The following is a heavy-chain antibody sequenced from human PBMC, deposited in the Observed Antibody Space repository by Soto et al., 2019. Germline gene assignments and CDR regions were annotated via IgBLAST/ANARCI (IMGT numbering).Heavy chain of an antibody. CDR1: GFVFSDYG. Sequence: KLVESGGGVVQPGRSLRLSCAASGFVFSDYGMHWVRQAPGKGLEWVALITNDGNNEFYRESVKGRFSISRGTSTNTVDLLMNSLRPEDTGVYYCAKEGPGGGRHFYYGMDVWGQGTTVTVSS. V-gene: IGHV3-30*18. CDR2: ITNDGNNE. CDR3: AKEGPGGGRHFYYGMDV. D-gene: IGHD1-26*01. J-gene: IGHJ6*02.